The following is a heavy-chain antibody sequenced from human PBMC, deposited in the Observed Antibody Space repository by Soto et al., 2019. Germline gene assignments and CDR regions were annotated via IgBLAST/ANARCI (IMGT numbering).Heavy chain of an antibody. CDR2: IYPGDSDT. D-gene: IGHD5-18*01. Sequence: PGESLKISCKASGYSFSDYWIGWVRQMPGRGLEWMGIIYPGDSDTRYSASFQGQVTISADKSISTTYSQWSSLKASDTAMYYCARYCHSYSLNYYRGMDGWGQGNTVTVSS. V-gene: IGHV5-51*01. CDR3: ARYCHSYSLNYYRGMDG. CDR1: GYSFSDYW. J-gene: IGHJ6*02.